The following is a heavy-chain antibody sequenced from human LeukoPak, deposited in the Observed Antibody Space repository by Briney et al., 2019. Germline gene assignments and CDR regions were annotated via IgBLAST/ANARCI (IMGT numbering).Heavy chain of an antibody. V-gene: IGHV4-59*08. CDR2: IYYSGST. D-gene: IGHD6-13*01. Sequence: PSETLSLTCTVSGGSISSYYWSWIRQPPGKRPEWIGYIYYSGSTNYNPSLKSRVTISVDTSKNQFSLKLNSVTAADTAVYYCARRRRSSWAFDYWGQGTLVTVSS. J-gene: IGHJ4*02. CDR1: GGSISSYY. CDR3: ARRRRSSWAFDY.